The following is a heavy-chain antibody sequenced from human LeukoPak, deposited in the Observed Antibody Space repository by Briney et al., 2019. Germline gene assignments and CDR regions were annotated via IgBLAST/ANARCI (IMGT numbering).Heavy chain of an antibody. CDR2: IKQDGSEK. Sequence: GGSLRLSCAASGFTFTTYWMSWVRQAPGKGLEWVANIKQDGSEKYYVDSVKGRFTISRDNAKSSLYLHLNSLRVDDTAVYYCARNPVWKFDYWGQGALVTVSS. J-gene: IGHJ4*02. D-gene: IGHD1-1*01. CDR3: ARNPVWKFDY. V-gene: IGHV3-7*01. CDR1: GFTFTTYW.